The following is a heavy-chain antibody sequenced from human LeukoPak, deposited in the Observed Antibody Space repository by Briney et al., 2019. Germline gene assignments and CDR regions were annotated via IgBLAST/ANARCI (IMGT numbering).Heavy chain of an antibody. CDR1: GFTVSSKY. CDR3: ARESSWPYFDC. D-gene: IGHD2-15*01. Sequence: PGGSLRLSCAASGFTVSSKYMSWVRQAPGKGLEWVSIIYSGGSTYYADSVKGRFTISRDNSKNTLYLQMNSLRAEGTAIYYCARESSWPYFDCWGQGTLVTVSS. CDR2: IYSGGST. V-gene: IGHV3-53*01. J-gene: IGHJ4*02.